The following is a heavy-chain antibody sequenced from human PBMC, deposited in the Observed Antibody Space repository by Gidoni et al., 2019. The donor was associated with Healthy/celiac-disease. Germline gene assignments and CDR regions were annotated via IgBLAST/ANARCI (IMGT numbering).Heavy chain of an antibody. J-gene: IGHJ6*02. CDR1: GFTFSSYG. Sequence: QVQLVESGGGVVQPGRSLRLSCAASGFTFSSYGMHWVRQAPGKGLEWVAVISYDGSNKYYADSVKGRFTISRDNSKNTLYLQMNSLRAEDTAVYYCAKVAVSNGMDVWGQGTTVTVSS. V-gene: IGHV3-30*18. CDR3: AKVAVSNGMDV. CDR2: ISYDGSNK. D-gene: IGHD2-2*01.